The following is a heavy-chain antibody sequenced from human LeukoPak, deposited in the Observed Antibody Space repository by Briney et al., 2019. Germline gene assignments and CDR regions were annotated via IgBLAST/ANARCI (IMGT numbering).Heavy chain of an antibody. CDR2: INPYSGGT. V-gene: IGHV1-2*02. Sequence: ASVKVPCKASGYSFTGYYMHWVRQAPGQGLEWMGWINPYSGGTNYAQKFQGRVTMTRDTSISTAYMELSRLRSDDTAVYYCVRDRTKYCSSTSCPLDYWGQGTLVTVSS. CDR1: GYSFTGYY. J-gene: IGHJ4*02. CDR3: VRDRTKYCSSTSCPLDY. D-gene: IGHD2-2*01.